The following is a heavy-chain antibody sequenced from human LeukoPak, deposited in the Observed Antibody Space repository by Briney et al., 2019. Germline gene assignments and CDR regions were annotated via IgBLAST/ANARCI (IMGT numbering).Heavy chain of an antibody. CDR2: MNPNSGNT. Sequence: ASVKVSCKASGYTLTSYDINWVRPATGQGLEWMGWMNPNSGNTGYAQKFQGRVTMTRNTSISTAYMELSSLRSEDTAVYYCARERGSSWGMIVVEDDAFDIWGQGTVVTVSS. CDR3: ARERGSSWGMIVVEDDAFDI. CDR1: GYTLTSYD. D-gene: IGHD3-22*01. J-gene: IGHJ3*02. V-gene: IGHV1-8*01.